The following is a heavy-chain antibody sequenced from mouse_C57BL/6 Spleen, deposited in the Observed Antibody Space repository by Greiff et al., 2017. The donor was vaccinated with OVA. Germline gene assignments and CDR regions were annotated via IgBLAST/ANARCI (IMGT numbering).Heavy chain of an antibody. J-gene: IGHJ4*01. CDR3: ARMITTLGRAMDY. D-gene: IGHD2-4*01. CDR2: IWTGGGT. CDR1: GFSLTSYA. Sequence: VQRVESGPGLVAPSQSLSITCTVSGFSLTSYAISWVRQPPGKGLEWLGVIWTGGGTNYNSALKSRLSISKDNSKSQVFLKMNSLQTDDTARYYCARMITTLGRAMDYWGQGTSVTVSS. V-gene: IGHV2-9-1*01.